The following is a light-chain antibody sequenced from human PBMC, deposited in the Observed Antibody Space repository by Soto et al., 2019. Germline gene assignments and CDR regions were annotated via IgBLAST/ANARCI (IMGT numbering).Light chain of an antibody. Sequence: ALTQPASVSGSPGQSITISCTGTSSDVGGYNYVSWYQQHPGKAPKLMIYEVSNRPSGVSNRFSGSKSGNTASLTISGLQAEDEADYYCSSYTSSSTLVFSGGTKLTVL. CDR3: SSYTSSSTLV. V-gene: IGLV2-14*01. J-gene: IGLJ2*01. CDR2: EVS. CDR1: SSDVGGYNY.